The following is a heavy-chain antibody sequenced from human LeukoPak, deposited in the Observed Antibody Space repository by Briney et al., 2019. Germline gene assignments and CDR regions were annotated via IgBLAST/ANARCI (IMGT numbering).Heavy chain of an antibody. D-gene: IGHD2-2*01. CDR1: GFTFSSHG. Sequence: HAGGSLRLSCAASGFTFSSHGMHWVRQAPGKGLEWVAVISYEGSIKYYADSVKGRFTISRDNSKNTLYLQMNSLRAEDTAVYYCAKCQGRVCSSTPHRMDVWGRGTTVTVSS. V-gene: IGHV3-30*18. CDR3: AKCQGRVCSSTPHRMDV. J-gene: IGHJ6*02. CDR2: ISYEGSIK.